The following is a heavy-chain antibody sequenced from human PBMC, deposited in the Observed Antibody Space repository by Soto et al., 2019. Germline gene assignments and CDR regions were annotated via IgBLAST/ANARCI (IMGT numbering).Heavy chain of an antibody. CDR2: IDPSDSYT. V-gene: IGHV5-10-1*01. CDR3: ARLDLWVVPAAMGGYYYYGMDV. J-gene: IGHJ6*02. CDR1: GYSFTSYW. Sequence: GASLKISCKGSGYSFTSYWISWVRQMPGKGLEWMGRIDPSDSYTNYSPSFQGHVTISADKSISTAYLQWSSLKASDTAMYYCARLDLWVVPAAMGGYYYYGMDVWGQGTTVTVSS. D-gene: IGHD2-2*01.